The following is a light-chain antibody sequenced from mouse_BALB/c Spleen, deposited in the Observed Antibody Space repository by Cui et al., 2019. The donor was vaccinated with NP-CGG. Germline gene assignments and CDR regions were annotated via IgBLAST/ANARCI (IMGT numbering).Light chain of an antibody. V-gene: IGLV1*01. Sequence: HAVVTQESALPTSPGETVTLTCRSSTGAVTTSNYANWVQEKPDHLFNGLIGGTNNRAPGVPARFSGSLIGDKAALTITGAQTEDETIYFCALWYSNHWVFGGGTKLTVL. CDR2: GTN. CDR1: TGAVTTSNY. CDR3: ALWYSNHWV. J-gene: IGLJ1*01.